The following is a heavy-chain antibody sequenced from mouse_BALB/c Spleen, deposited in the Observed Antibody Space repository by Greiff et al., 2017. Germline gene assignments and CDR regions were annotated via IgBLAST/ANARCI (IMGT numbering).Heavy chain of an antibody. V-gene: IGHV2-2*02. CDR1: GFSLTSYG. J-gene: IGHJ4*01. CDR3: ARRKYFMDY. D-gene: IGHD1-3*01. CDR2: IWSGGST. Sequence: QVQLKQSGPGLVQPSQSLSITCTVSGFSLTSYGVHWVRQSPGKGLEWLGVIWSGGSTDYNAAFISRLSISKDNSKSQVFFKMNSLQANDTAIYYCARRKYFMDYWGQGTSVTVSS.